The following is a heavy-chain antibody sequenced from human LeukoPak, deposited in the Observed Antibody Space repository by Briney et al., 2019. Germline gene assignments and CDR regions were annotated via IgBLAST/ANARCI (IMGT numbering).Heavy chain of an antibody. V-gene: IGHV3-53*01. CDR3: ASAREYCGSAECYEYFQH. CDR2: IYAGGST. D-gene: IGHD2-21*01. J-gene: IGHJ1*01. Sequence: GGSLRLSCAASGFTVATNSMSWVRQSPGKGLEWVSVIYAGGSTYYAESVNGRFTISRDNSRNTLFLQMNSPRAEDTALYYCASAREYCGSAECYEYFQHWGQGTLVTVAS. CDR1: GFTVATNS.